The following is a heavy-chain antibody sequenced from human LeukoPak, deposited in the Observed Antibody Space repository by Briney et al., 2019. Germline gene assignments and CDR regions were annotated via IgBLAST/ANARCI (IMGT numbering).Heavy chain of an antibody. D-gene: IGHD3-22*01. J-gene: IGHJ4*02. CDR1: GFTFSSYE. CDR3: ARAKLYYYDSSGYYSGFDY. Sequence: PGGSLRLSCAASGFTFSSYEMNWVRQAPGKGLEWVSYISSSGNTIYYADSVKGRFTISRDNAKNSLYLQMNSLRAEDTAVYYRARAKLYYYDSSGYYSGFDYWGQGTLVTVSS. CDR2: ISSSGNTI. V-gene: IGHV3-48*03.